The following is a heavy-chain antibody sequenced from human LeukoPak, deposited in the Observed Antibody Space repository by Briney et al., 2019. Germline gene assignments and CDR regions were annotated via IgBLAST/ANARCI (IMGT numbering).Heavy chain of an antibody. V-gene: IGHV1-2*02. CDR2: INPNSGGT. J-gene: IGHJ4*02. D-gene: IGHD5-12*01. CDR3: AGLSGYDPYYFDY. Sequence: ASMKVSCKASGYSFTGYYMHWVRQAPGQGLEWMGCINPNSGGTEYAQKFQGRVTMTRDTSISTAYMELSRLTSDDTAVYYCAGLSGYDPYYFDYWGQGTLVAVSS. CDR1: GYSFTGYY.